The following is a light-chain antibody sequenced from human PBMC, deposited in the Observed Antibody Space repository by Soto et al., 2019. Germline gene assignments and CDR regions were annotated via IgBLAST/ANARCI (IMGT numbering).Light chain of an antibody. CDR1: SSDVGGYNY. Sequence: QSALTQPASVSGSPGQSITISCTGTSSDVGGYNYVSWYQQHPGKAPKLMIYEVSDRPSGVSNRFSGSKSGNTASLTISGLEAEDDSDCCCYSCTSSSTWIFGGGTNLTVL. CDR2: EVS. CDR3: YSCTSSSTWI. V-gene: IGLV2-14*01. J-gene: IGLJ2*01.